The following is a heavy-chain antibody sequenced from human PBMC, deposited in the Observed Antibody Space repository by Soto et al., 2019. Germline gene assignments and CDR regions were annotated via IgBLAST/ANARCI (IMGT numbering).Heavy chain of an antibody. CDR3: ARRRGPERDCSVGSCYSRRDAFDI. J-gene: IGHJ3*02. CDR2: ISSSKNYI. D-gene: IGHD2-15*01. V-gene: IGHV3-21*01. Sequence: PGGSLRLSXVASGFTFSDYSMNWVRQAPGKGLEWVSSISSSKNYIYYADSLEGRFSISRDNTQNSLYPQMNSLRVEDTAVYYCARRRGPERDCSVGSCYSRRDAFDIWGQGSMVTVSS. CDR1: GFTFSDYS.